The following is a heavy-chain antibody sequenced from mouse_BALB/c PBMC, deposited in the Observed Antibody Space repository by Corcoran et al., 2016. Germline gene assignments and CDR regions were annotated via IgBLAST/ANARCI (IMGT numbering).Heavy chain of an antibody. V-gene: IGHV14-3*02. CDR2: FDPANGNT. D-gene: IGHD4-1*01. Sequence: EVQLQQSGAELVKPGASVKLSCTASGFNIKDTYMHWVKQRPEQGLEWIGRFDPANGNTKYDPKFQGKATITADTSSNTAYLQLSSLTSEDTAVYYCAIWDWYFDVWGAGTTVAVSS. CDR1: GFNIKDTY. CDR3: AIWDWYFDV. J-gene: IGHJ1*01.